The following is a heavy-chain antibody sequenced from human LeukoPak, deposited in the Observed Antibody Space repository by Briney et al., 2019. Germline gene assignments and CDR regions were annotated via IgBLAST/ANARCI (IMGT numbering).Heavy chain of an antibody. CDR3: ASPDPYSSPGREAFDI. D-gene: IGHD6-13*01. V-gene: IGHV6-1*01. CDR2: TYYRSKWYN. Sequence: SQTLSLTCAISGDSVSSNSATWHWIRQSPSRGLEWLCRTYYRSKWYNDYATSVKSRLTINPETSKNQFSLQLNSVTAADTAVYYCASPDPYSSPGREAFDIWGQGTMVTVSS. J-gene: IGHJ3*02. CDR1: GDSVSSNSAT.